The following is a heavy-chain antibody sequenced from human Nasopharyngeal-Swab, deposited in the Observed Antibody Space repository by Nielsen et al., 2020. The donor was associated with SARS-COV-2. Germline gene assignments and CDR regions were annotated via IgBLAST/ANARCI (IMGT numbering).Heavy chain of an antibody. D-gene: IGHD3-3*01. J-gene: IGHJ4*02. Sequence: GESLKISCKGSVYSFTSYWIGWVRQMPGKGLEWMGIIYPGDSDTRYSPSFQGQVTISADKSISTAYLQWSSLKASDTAMYYCARQADFWSGYVMALDYWGQGTLVTVSS. CDR3: ARQADFWSGYVMALDY. CDR2: IYPGDSDT. CDR1: VYSFTSYW. V-gene: IGHV5-51*01.